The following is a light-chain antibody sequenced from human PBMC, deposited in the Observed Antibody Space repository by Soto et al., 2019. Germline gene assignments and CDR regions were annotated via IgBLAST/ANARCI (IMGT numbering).Light chain of an antibody. Sequence: EIVLTQSPATLSLSPGERATLSCRAGQSVSSNLAWYQQRPGQAPRLLIYDASNRATGIPPRFSGSGSGTDFTLSISSLEPEDLAVYYCQQRSNWPLTFGRGTKVE. CDR2: DAS. J-gene: IGKJ1*01. CDR1: QSVSSN. CDR3: QQRSNWPLT. V-gene: IGKV3-11*01.